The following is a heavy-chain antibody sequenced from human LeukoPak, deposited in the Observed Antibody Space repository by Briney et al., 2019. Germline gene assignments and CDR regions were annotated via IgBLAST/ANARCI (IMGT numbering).Heavy chain of an antibody. CDR3: ARSKGLYCSGGSCYEYYFDY. V-gene: IGHV1-18*01. Sequence: ASVKVSCKASGYTFSSYGISWVRQAPGQGLEWMGWISGYNDNTKYYAQKLQGRVTMTTDTSTSTTYMELRSLRSDDTAVYYCARSKGLYCSGGSCYEYYFDYWGQGTLVTVSS. D-gene: IGHD2-15*01. CDR1: GYTFSSYG. CDR2: ISGYNDNT. J-gene: IGHJ4*02.